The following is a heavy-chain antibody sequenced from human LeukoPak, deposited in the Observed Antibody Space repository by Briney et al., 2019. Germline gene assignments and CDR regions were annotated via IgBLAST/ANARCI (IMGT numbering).Heavy chain of an antibody. V-gene: IGHV3-23*01. Sequence: GGSLRLSCAASGFIFGDYAMNWVRQAPGKGLEWVAGITGVGGITYYADSVKGRFTISRQNSKNTLSLQMNSLRAEDTALYYCARRSPYYYMDVWGKGTTVTVSS. CDR2: ITGVGGIT. CDR3: ARRSPYYYMDV. CDR1: GFIFGDYA. J-gene: IGHJ6*03. D-gene: IGHD3-10*01.